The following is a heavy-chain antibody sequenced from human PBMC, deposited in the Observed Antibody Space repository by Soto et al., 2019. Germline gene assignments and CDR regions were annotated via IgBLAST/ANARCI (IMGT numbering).Heavy chain of an antibody. CDR1: GFTFSSYE. CDR2: ITSRGSAI. V-gene: IGHV3-48*03. J-gene: IGHJ6*02. Sequence: PGGSLRLSCAASGFTFSSYEMNWVRRAPGKGLEWVSFITSRGSAIYYADSVKGRFTISRDNAKNSLYLQMNSLRAEDTAVYYCARSEDYYCGMDVWGQGTTVTVSS. CDR3: ARSEDYYCGMDV.